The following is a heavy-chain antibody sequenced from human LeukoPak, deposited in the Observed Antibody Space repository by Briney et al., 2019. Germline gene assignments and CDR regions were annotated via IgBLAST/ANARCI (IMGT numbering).Heavy chain of an antibody. J-gene: IGHJ4*02. Sequence: PGGSLRLSCAASGFTFDDYAMHWVRQAPGKGLEWVSGISWNSGSIGYADFVKGRFTISRDNAKNSLYLQMNSLRAEDTALYYCAKDKSTGRDGYNYYFDYWGQGTLVTVSS. CDR3: AKDKSTGRDGYNYYFDY. CDR1: GFTFDDYA. D-gene: IGHD5-24*01. V-gene: IGHV3-9*01. CDR2: ISWNSGSI.